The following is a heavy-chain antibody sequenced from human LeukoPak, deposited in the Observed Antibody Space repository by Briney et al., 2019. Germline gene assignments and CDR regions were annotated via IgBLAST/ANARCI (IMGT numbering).Heavy chain of an antibody. J-gene: IGHJ4*02. V-gene: IGHV4-4*07. D-gene: IGHD3-22*01. CDR3: ARSENYYDSSGESYFDY. CDR2: IYTSGST. CDR1: GGSISSYY. Sequence: SETLSLTCTVSGGSISSYYWSWIRQPAGKGLEWIGRIYTSGSTNYNPSLKSRVTMSVDTSKNQFSLKLSSVTAADMAVYYCARSENYYDSSGESYFDYWGQGTLVTVSS.